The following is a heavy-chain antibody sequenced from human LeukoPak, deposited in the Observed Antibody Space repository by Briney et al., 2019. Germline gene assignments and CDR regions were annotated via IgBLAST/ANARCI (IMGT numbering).Heavy chain of an antibody. CDR3: AKRGDFWSGYLDY. V-gene: IGHV3-23*01. D-gene: IGHD3-3*01. J-gene: IGHJ4*02. CDR2: ITRSGSST. CDR1: GFTFSNYA. Sequence: GGSLRLSCAASGFTFSNYAMSWVRQAPGKGLEWVSAITRSGSSTYYADSLKGRFTISRDNSRNTLYLQMNSLRAEDTAVYYCAKRGDFWSGYLDYWGQGTLVTVSS.